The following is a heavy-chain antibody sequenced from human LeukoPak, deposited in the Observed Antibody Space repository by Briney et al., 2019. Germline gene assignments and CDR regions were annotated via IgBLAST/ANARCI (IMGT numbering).Heavy chain of an antibody. V-gene: IGHV3-23*01. CDR2: ISGGGGST. CDR1: GFSFSTYA. Sequence: GGSLRLSCTASGFSFSTYAMNWVRQAPGKGLEWVSTISGGGGSTFYADSVKGRFTISRDNFKNTLYLQMNSLRAEDTAVYYCAKGRGWLQFFDYWGQGTLVTVSS. CDR3: AKGRGWLQFFDY. J-gene: IGHJ4*02. D-gene: IGHD5-24*01.